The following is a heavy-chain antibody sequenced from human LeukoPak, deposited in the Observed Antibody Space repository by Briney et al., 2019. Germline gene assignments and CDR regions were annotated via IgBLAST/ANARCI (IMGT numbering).Heavy chain of an antibody. CDR2: IRSKAYGGTT. D-gene: IGHD2-15*01. V-gene: IGHV3-49*04. J-gene: IGHJ6*02. CDR3: SRGWGYCSGGRCHYGMDV. Sequence: PGGSLRLSCTTSGFTFGVHAVSWVRQAPGKGLEWVGFIRSKAYGGTTEYAASVKGRFTISRDDSKSIAYLQMNSLKTEDTAVYYCSRGWGYCSGGRCHYGMDVWGQGTTGTVSS. CDR1: GFTFGVHA.